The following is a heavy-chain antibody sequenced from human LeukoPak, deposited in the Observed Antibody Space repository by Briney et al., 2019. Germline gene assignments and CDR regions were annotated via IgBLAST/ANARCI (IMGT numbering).Heavy chain of an antibody. CDR1: GFTFSSYA. CDR3: ARSIGLTGGGVDV. V-gene: IGHV3-23*01. Sequence: GGSLRLSCAAAGFTFSSYAMSWVRQAPGKGLEWVSAISGSGGSTYYADSVKGWFTISRDNSKNTLYLQMNSLRAEDTAVYYCARSIGLTGGGVDVWGQGTTVTVSS. D-gene: IGHD3-9*01. J-gene: IGHJ6*02. CDR2: ISGSGGST.